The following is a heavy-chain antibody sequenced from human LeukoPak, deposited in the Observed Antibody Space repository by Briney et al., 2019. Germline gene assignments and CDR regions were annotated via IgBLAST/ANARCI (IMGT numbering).Heavy chain of an antibody. CDR3: ARGHCSSTSCHDNWFDP. CDR2: INAGIGNT. D-gene: IGHD2-2*01. J-gene: IGHJ5*02. Sequence: ASVKVSCKASGYTFTSYAMHWVRLAPGQRLEWMGWINAGIGNTKYSQKFQGRVTITRDTSASTAYMELSSLRSEDTAVYYCARGHCSSTSCHDNWFDPWGQGTLVTVSS. CDR1: GYTFTSYA. V-gene: IGHV1-3*01.